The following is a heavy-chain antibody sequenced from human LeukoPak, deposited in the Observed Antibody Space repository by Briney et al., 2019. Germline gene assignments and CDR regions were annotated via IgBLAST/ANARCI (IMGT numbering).Heavy chain of an antibody. V-gene: IGHV1-2*02. Sequence: GASVKVSCKASGYTFTDYYLHWVRQAPGQGPEWMGWINPNTGGTKFAQKFQGRVTMTRDTSITTAFMELSSLRFDDSAVYYCARGYPFLDLWGQGAPVTVSS. J-gene: IGHJ4*01. CDR2: INPNTGGT. CDR3: ARGYPFLDL. CDR1: GYTFTDYY. D-gene: IGHD1-1*01.